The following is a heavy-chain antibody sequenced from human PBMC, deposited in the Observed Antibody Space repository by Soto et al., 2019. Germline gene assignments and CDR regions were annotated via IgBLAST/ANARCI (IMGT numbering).Heavy chain of an antibody. CDR2: INHSGST. J-gene: IGHJ6*02. D-gene: IGHD3-10*01. Sequence: QVQLQQWGAGLLKPSETXSLTCAVXGGSFSGYYWSWIRQPPAKGLEWIGEINHSGSTNYNPSLKSRVTISVDTSKNQCSLKLSSVTAADTAVYYCARGPLRFRAGGMYVWGQGTTVTVSS. CDR1: GGSFSGYY. CDR3: ARGPLRFRAGGMYV. V-gene: IGHV4-34*01.